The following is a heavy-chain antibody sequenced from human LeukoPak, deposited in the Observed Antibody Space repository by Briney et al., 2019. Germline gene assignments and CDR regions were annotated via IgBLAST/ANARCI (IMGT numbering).Heavy chain of an antibody. D-gene: IGHD4/OR15-4a*01. CDR3: ARRAGAYSHPYDY. CDR2: IYSDNT. V-gene: IGHV3-53*01. Sequence: GGSLRLSCAASGFTFNTYWMHWVRQAPGKGLEWVSFIYSDNTHYSDSVKGRFTISRDNSKNTLYLQMNSLRAEDTAVYYCARRAGAYSHPYDYWGQGTLVTVSS. J-gene: IGHJ4*02. CDR1: GFTFNTYW.